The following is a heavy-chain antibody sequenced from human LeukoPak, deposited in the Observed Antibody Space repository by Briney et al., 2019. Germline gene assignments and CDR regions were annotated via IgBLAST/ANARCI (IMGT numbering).Heavy chain of an antibody. V-gene: IGHV1-2*02. CDR1: GYTFIGYN. J-gene: IGHJ4*02. D-gene: IGHD2-15*01. CDR2: INPNSGGT. CDR3: ARLGFCSGGSCYSLGY. Sequence: ASVKVSCKGSGYTFIGYNMHWVRQAPGQGLEWMGWINPNSGGTNYAQKFQGRVTMTRDTSISTAYMELSSLRSDDTAVYYCARLGFCSGGSCYSLGYWGQGTMVTVSP.